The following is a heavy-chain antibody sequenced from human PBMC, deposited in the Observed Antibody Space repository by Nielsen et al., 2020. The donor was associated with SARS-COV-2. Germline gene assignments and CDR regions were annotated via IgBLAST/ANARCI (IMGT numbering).Heavy chain of an antibody. CDR1: GFTFSSYA. CDR3: ARDFPISTDYGDYGIRVRTDAFDI. D-gene: IGHD4-17*01. V-gene: IGHV3-23*01. J-gene: IGHJ3*02. Sequence: GESLKISCAASGFTFSSYAMSWVRQAPGKGLEWVSAISGSGGSTYYADSVKGRFTISRDNAKNSLYLQMNSLRAEDTAVYYCARDFPISTDYGDYGIRVRTDAFDIWGQGTMVTVSS. CDR2: ISGSGGST.